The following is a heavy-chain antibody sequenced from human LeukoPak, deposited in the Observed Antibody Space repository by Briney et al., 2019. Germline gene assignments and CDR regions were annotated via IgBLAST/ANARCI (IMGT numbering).Heavy chain of an antibody. Sequence: GGSLRLSCEASGLTVRDYKLTWVRQAPGKGLEWVSSIDSSSRFIYYADSVKGRFTISRDNAKNSLRLQMNSLRAEDTAVYYCARDSDAWSNWFDTWGQGTLVTVSS. J-gene: IGHJ5*02. V-gene: IGHV3-21*06. CDR2: IDSSSRFI. CDR3: ARDSDAWSNWFDT. D-gene: IGHD1-26*01. CDR1: GLTVRDYK.